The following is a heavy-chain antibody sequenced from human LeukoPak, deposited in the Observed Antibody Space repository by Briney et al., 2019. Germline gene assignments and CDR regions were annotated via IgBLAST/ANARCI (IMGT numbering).Heavy chain of an antibody. V-gene: IGHV1-18*04. CDR1: GYTFTSYG. Sequence: GASVTVSCQASGYTFTSYGISWVRQAPGQGLERMGWINAYNGNPNYAQKLQRRVSMTTDTSTRTAQLELRSLRSDDTAVYYCARDKWYYDILAGYYYYYGMNVWGKGTTGTVSS. CDR2: INAYNGNP. CDR3: ARDKWYYDILAGYYYYYGMNV. J-gene: IGHJ6*04. D-gene: IGHD3-9*01.